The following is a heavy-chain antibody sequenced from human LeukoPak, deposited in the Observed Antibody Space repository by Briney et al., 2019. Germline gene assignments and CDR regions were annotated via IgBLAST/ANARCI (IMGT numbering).Heavy chain of an antibody. V-gene: IGHV3-21*01. CDR2: ISSSSSYI. D-gene: IGHD1/OR15-1a*01. Sequence: GGSLRLSCAASGFTFGSYTMNWVRQAPGKGLEWVSSISSSSSYIYYADSVKGRFTNSRDNAKNSLSLQMNSLRAEDTAVYYCASSLNSYFDYWGQGTQVTVSS. CDR3: ASSLNSYFDY. J-gene: IGHJ4*02. CDR1: GFTFGSYT.